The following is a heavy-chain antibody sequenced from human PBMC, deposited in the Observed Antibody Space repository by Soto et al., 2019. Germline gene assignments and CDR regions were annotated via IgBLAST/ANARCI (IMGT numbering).Heavy chain of an antibody. D-gene: IGHD5-12*01. CDR1: GYTFTSYG. V-gene: IGHV1-18*01. CDR3: ARDRGYSGYDFVRSYFDY. CDR2: ISAYNGNT. Sequence: ASVKVSCKASGYTFTSYGISWVRQAPGQGLEWMGWISAYNGNTNYAQKLQGRVTMTTDTSTSTAYMELRSLRSDDTAVYYCARDRGYSGYDFVRSYFDYWGQGTLVT. J-gene: IGHJ4*02.